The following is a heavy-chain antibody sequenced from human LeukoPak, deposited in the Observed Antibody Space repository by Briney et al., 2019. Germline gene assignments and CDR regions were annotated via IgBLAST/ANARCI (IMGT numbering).Heavy chain of an antibody. CDR1: ASSRESDD. CDR2: ISGSGGST. Sequence: GFIGLACGARASSRESDDMTVVAEALRKGLEWVSAISGSGGSTYYADSVKGRFTISRDNSKNTLYLQMNSLRAEDTAVYYCAKSEADYSFPGGGYFDYWGQGTLVTVSS. CDR3: AKSEADYSFPGGGYFDY. D-gene: IGHD4-11*01. V-gene: IGHV3-23*01. J-gene: IGHJ4*02.